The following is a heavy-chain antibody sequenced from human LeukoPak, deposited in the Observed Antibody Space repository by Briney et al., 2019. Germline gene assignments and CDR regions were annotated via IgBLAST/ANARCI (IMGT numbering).Heavy chain of an antibody. Sequence: SETLSLTCTVSGGSISSYYWSWIRQPAGKGLECIGHIYTSGSTNYNPSLKSRVTISVDTSKNQFSLKLSSVTAADTAVYYCARHRPLWFGELLSRYFDYWGQGTLVTVSS. V-gene: IGHV4-4*07. CDR3: ARHRPLWFGELLSRYFDY. J-gene: IGHJ4*02. D-gene: IGHD3-10*01. CDR1: GGSISSYY. CDR2: IYTSGST.